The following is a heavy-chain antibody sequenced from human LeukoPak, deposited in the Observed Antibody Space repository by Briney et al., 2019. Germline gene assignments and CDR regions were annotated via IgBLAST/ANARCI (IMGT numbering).Heavy chain of an antibody. CDR1: GFTFNSYG. D-gene: IGHD3-3*01. V-gene: IGHV3-30*02. CDR2: IRYDGSNK. Sequence: GGSLRLSCAASGFTFNSYGMHWVRQAPGKGLEWVTFIRYDGSNKYYADSVKGRFTISRDNSKNTLYLQMNSLRADDTAVYYCAKDIYDFWSGHTGYFDYWGQGTLVTVSS. J-gene: IGHJ4*02. CDR3: AKDIYDFWSGHTGYFDY.